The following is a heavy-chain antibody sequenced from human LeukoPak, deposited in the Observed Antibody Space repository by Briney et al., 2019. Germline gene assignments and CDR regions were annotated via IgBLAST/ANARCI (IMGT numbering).Heavy chain of an antibody. J-gene: IGHJ4*02. CDR3: ARDWQLVD. CDR1: GGSISSGDKY. V-gene: IGHV4-30-4*01. CDR2: VHYSGTT. D-gene: IGHD1-1*01. Sequence: SETLSLTCTVSGGSISSGDKYWSWIRQPLGKGLEWIGNVHYSGTTSYNSSLTSRLSMSVDRSKNRFSLRLSSVTAADTAVYYCARDWQLVDWGQGTLVTVSS.